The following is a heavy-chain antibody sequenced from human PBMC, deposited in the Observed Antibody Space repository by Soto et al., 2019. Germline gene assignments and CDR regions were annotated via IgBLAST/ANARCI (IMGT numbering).Heavy chain of an antibody. CDR1: GYTFTSYG. CDR3: ARRAGYSSSWDLFH. V-gene: IGHV1-18*01. D-gene: IGHD6-13*01. CDR2: ISAYNGNT. Sequence: ASVKVSCKASGYTFTSYGTSWVRQAPGQGLEWMGWISAYNGNTNYAQKLQGRVTMTTDTSTSTAYMELRSLRSDDTAVYYCARRAGYSSSWDLFHWGQGTLVTVSS. J-gene: IGHJ4*02.